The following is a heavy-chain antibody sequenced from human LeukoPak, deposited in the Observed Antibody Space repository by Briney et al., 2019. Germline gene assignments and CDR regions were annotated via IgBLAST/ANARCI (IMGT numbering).Heavy chain of an antibody. CDR2: IYHSGST. Sequence: SETLSLTCTVSGYSISSGYYWGWIRPPPGKGLEWIGRIYHSGSTYYNPSLKSRVTISVDTSKNQFSLKLSSVTAADTAVYYCARLLGRLWFGEFSAFDIWGQGTMVTVSS. CDR3: ARLLGRLWFGEFSAFDI. CDR1: GYSISSGYY. D-gene: IGHD3-10*01. J-gene: IGHJ3*02. V-gene: IGHV4-38-2*02.